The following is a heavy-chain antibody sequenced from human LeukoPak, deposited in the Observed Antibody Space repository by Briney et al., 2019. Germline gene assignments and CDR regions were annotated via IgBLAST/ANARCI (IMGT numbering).Heavy chain of an antibody. CDR2: INWNGGSI. V-gene: IGHV3-20*04. CDR3: AKDLLTTVDSLYFDY. CDR1: GFTFDDYG. D-gene: IGHD4-23*01. Sequence: GGSLRLSCAASGFTFDDYGMSWVRQAPGKGLEWVSGINWNGGSIGYADSVKGRFTISRDNAKNSLYLQMNSLRAEDTAVYYCAKDLLTTVDSLYFDYWGQGTLVTVSS. J-gene: IGHJ4*02.